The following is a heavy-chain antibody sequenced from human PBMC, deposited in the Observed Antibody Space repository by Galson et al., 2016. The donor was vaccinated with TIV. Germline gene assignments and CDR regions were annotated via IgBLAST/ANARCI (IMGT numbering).Heavy chain of an antibody. D-gene: IGHD3-10*01. CDR1: GGTFNSYG. Sequence: SVKVSCKASGGTFNSYGISWVRQAPGQGLQWMGGIIPVFGTTKYSQDFQGRVAVTADESTGTAYMELSGLRFDDTAVYFCARVDYPGSGTAFDSWGQGTLVTVSS. V-gene: IGHV1-69*13. CDR2: IIPVFGTT. J-gene: IGHJ4*02. CDR3: ARVDYPGSGTAFDS.